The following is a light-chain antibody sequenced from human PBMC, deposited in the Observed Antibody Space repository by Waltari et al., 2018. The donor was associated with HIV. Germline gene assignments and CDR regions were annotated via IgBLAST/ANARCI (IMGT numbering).Light chain of an antibody. CDR1: SSDVGCYNY. CDR2: DVR. J-gene: IGLJ1*01. Sequence: QSALTQPASVSGSPGQSITISCTGTSSDVGCYNYVPWYQQHPGKAPKLMIYDVRNRPSGVSNRFSCSKSGNTASLTISGLQAEDEADYYCSSYTSSSTGVFGTGTKVTVL. V-gene: IGLV2-14*03. CDR3: SSYTSSSTGV.